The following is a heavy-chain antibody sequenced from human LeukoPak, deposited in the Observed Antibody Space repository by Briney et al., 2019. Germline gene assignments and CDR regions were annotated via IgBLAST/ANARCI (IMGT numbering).Heavy chain of an antibody. CDR3: ARHVRATGGSRGVFYFDF. CDR1: GGSISSGAY. Sequence: PSETLSLTCTVSGGSISSGAYWGWVRQPPGKRLEWIATIYRTGNTYYNPSLKSRVTLSVDTSKNQFSLGLVSVIAADTAVYYCARHVRATGGSRGVFYFDFWGQGTLVPVSS. D-gene: IGHD6-13*01. CDR2: IYRTGNT. V-gene: IGHV4-38-2*02. J-gene: IGHJ4*02.